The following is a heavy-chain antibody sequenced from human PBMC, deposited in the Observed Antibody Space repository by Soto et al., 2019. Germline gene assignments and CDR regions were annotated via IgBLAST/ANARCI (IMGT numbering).Heavy chain of an antibody. D-gene: IGHD3-16*01. CDR1: GFTFSSYS. CDR3: ARDASSSLIPLYYYYYGMDV. J-gene: IGHJ6*02. CDR2: ISSSSSTI. V-gene: IGHV3-48*02. Sequence: EVQLVESGGGLVQPGGSLRLSCAASGFTFSSYSMNWVRQAPGKGLEWVSYISSSSSTIYYADSVKGRFTISRDNAKNSLYLQMNSLRDEDTAVYYCARDASSSLIPLYYYYYGMDVWGQGTTVTVSS.